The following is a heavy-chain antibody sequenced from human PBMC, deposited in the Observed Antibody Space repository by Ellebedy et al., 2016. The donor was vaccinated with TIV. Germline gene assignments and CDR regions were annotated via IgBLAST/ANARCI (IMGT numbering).Heavy chain of an antibody. V-gene: IGHV1-46*01. J-gene: IGHJ4*02. CDR3: ARNYGDYVDRLFDY. CDR1: GYTFTGYY. D-gene: IGHD4-17*01. Sequence: ASVKVSCKASGYTFTGYYMHWVRQAPGQGLEWMGIINPSSGSTSHAQKFKGRVTMTRDTSTSTVYMELSSLRSEDTAVYYCARNYGDYVDRLFDYWGQGTLVTVSS. CDR2: INPSSGST.